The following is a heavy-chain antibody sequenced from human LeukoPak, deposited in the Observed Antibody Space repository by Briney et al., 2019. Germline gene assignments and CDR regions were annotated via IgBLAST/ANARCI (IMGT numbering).Heavy chain of an antibody. J-gene: IGHJ4*02. CDR3: ARGLRSLGY. CDR1: GGSISSYY. V-gene: IGHV4-34*01. CDR2: INHSGST. Sequence: KPSETLSLTCTVSGGSISSYYWSWIRQPPGKGLEWIGEINHSGSTNYNPSLKSRVTISVDTSKNQFSLKLSSVTAADTAVYYCARGLRSLGYWGQGTLVTVSS.